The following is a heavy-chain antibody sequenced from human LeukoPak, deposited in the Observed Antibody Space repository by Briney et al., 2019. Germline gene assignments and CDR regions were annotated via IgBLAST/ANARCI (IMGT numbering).Heavy chain of an antibody. CDR3: AREKQLWLQAGWFDP. J-gene: IGHJ5*02. Sequence: PSETLSLTCTVSGGSISSYYWSWIRQPPGKGLEWIGYIYYSGSTSYNPSLKSRVTISVDTSKNQFSLKLSSVTAADTAVYYCAREKQLWLQAGWFDPWGQGTLVTVSS. V-gene: IGHV4-59*01. D-gene: IGHD5-18*01. CDR2: IYYSGST. CDR1: GGSISSYY.